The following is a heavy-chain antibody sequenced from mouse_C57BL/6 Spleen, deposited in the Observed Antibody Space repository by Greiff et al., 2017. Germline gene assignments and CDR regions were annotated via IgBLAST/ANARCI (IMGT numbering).Heavy chain of an antibody. V-gene: IGHV3-6*01. D-gene: IGHD1-1*01. Sequence: EVQLHESGPGLVKPSQSLSLTCSVTGYSITSGYYWNWIRQFPGNKLEWMGYISYDGSNNYNPSLKNRISITRDTSKNQFFLKLNSVTTEDTATYYCARGDYGSSYAAYWGQGTLVTVSA. CDR1: GYSITSGYY. CDR3: ARGDYGSSYAAY. CDR2: ISYDGSN. J-gene: IGHJ3*01.